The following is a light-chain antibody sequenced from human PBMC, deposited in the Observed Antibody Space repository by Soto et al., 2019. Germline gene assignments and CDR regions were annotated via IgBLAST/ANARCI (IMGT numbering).Light chain of an antibody. CDR1: ESVSVN. Sequence: ETVMTQSPATLSVSPGERATLSCRASESVSVNLAWYQQKPGQAPRLLIYGVSTRATGISARFSGSGSGTEFTLTISNLQSEDFAVYYCQQYNNWPPWTFGQGTKVEI. CDR2: GVS. V-gene: IGKV3-15*01. J-gene: IGKJ1*01. CDR3: QQYNNWPPWT.